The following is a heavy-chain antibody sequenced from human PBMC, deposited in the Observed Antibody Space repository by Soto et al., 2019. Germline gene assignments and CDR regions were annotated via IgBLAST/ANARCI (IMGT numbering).Heavy chain of an antibody. D-gene: IGHD6-19*01. J-gene: IGHJ4*02. CDR1: GYTFTSYY. V-gene: IGHV1-46*01. CDR2: INPSGGYT. Sequence: VASVKVSCKASGYTFTSYYMHWVRQAPGQGLEWMGIINPSGGYTSYAQKFQGTVTMNSDTSTSTVYMELSSLRSEDTAVYYCASSSPIRQWLVWRKGNHFDYWGQGTPVTVSS. CDR3: ASSSPIRQWLVWRKGNHFDY.